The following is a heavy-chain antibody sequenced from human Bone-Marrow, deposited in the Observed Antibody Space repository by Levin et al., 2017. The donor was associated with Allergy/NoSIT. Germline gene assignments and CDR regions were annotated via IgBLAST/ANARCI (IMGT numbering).Heavy chain of an antibody. CDR2: IYSDGTT. Sequence: LSLTCAASGFSVTSHSMTWVRQAPGKGLEWVSLIYSDGTTFYADSVEGRFTISRDKSKNTLYLQLNSLRAEDTALYFCARAPWQVITYFDYWGQGTLVTVSS. CDR3: ARAPWQVITYFDY. V-gene: IGHV3-66*02. J-gene: IGHJ4*02. D-gene: IGHD3-16*02. CDR1: GFSVTSHS.